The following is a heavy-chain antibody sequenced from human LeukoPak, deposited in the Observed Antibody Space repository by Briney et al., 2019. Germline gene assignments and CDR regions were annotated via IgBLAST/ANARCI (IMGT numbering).Heavy chain of an antibody. D-gene: IGHD3-10*01. Sequence: GGSLRLSCAASGFTFSSYGMHWVRQAPGKGLEWVTVIWYDGSNKYYADSVKGRFTISRDNSKNTLYLQTNSLSAEDTAVYYCASLFHGSGSQSFDYWGQGTLVTVSS. CDR3: ASLFHGSGSQSFDY. J-gene: IGHJ4*02. V-gene: IGHV3-33*01. CDR1: GFTFSSYG. CDR2: IWYDGSNK.